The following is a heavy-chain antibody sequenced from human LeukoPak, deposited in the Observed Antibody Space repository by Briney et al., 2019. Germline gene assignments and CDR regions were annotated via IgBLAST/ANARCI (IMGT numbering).Heavy chain of an antibody. CDR2: IRYDGSNK. CDR1: GFTFSHYG. CDR3: AKDYGSSSRYYYYYYMDV. J-gene: IGHJ6*03. D-gene: IGHD6-6*01. Sequence: GGSLRLSCAASGFTFSHYGMHWVRQAPGKGLEWVAFIRYDGSNKSYGDSVKGRFTISRDNSKNTLYLQMNSLRAEDTAVYYCAKDYGSSSRYYYYYYMDVWGKGTTVTVSS. V-gene: IGHV3-30*02.